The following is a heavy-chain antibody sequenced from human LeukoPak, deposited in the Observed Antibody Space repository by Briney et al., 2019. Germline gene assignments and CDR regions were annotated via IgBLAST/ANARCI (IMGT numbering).Heavy chain of an antibody. CDR2: IYHSGTT. CDR3: ARGDILTGCDY. Sequence: PSETLSLTCAVSGGSIISSSYNWGWIRQPPGKGLEWIGTIYHSGTTYYNPSLKSRVTISVDTSKNQFFLKLSSVTAADTAVYYCARGDILTGCDYWGQGTLVTVSS. V-gene: IGHV4-39*01. D-gene: IGHD3-9*01. J-gene: IGHJ4*02. CDR1: GGSIISSSYN.